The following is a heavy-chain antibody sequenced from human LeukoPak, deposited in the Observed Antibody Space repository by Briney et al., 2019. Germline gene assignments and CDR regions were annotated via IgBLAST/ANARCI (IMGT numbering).Heavy chain of an antibody. CDR1: GFTFSSYA. CDR2: ISGSGGST. Sequence: GGSLRLSCAASGFTFSSYAMSWVRQAPGKGLEWVSAISGSGGSTYYADSVKGRFTISRDNSKNTLYLQMNSLRAEDTAVYYCANDLPMRYYYDSSGYPDAFDIWGQGTMVTVSS. V-gene: IGHV3-23*01. CDR3: ANDLPMRYYYDSSGYPDAFDI. J-gene: IGHJ3*02. D-gene: IGHD3-22*01.